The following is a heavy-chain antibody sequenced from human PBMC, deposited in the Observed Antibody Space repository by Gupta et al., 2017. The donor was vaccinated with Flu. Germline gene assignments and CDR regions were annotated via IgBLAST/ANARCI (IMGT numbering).Heavy chain of an antibody. CDR3: ASRITIFGVVIRDYGMDV. V-gene: IGHV1-46*01. CDR1: GYTFTSYY. J-gene: IGHJ6*02. D-gene: IGHD3-3*01. Sequence: QVQLVQSGAEVKKPGASVKVSCKASGYTFTSYYMPWVRQAPGQGLEWMGIINPSGGSTSYAQKFQGRVTMTRDTSTSTVYMELSSLRSEDTAVYYCASRITIFGVVIRDYGMDVWGQGTTVTVAS. CDR2: INPSGGST.